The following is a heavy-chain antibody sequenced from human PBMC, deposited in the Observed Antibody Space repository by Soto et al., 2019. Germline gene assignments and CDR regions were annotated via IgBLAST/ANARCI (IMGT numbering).Heavy chain of an antibody. Sequence: QVQVVQSGAEVKKPGSSVKVSCKVSGGIFTNNAISWVRQAPGQVLEWLGGVIPLFDTADYAQIFRGRLRSSADGATTTAYMELSGLTSADTAVYFWATGGHKDGYNFDHGMDVWGQGTTVTVS. CDR1: GGIFTNNA. CDR2: VIPLFDTA. CDR3: ATGGHKDGYNFDHGMDV. V-gene: IGHV1-69*01. D-gene: IGHD5-18*01. J-gene: IGHJ6*02.